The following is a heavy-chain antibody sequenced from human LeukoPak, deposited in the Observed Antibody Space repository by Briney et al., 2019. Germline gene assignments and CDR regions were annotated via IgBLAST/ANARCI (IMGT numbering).Heavy chain of an antibody. CDR2: VKSDGSST. Sequence: GGSLRLSCAAPGFTFSSYWMHWVRQAPGKGLVWVARVKSDGSSTNYADSVKGRFTISRDNAKNTLYLQMNSLRVEDTAVYYCARDQRNDYWGQGTLVTVSS. J-gene: IGHJ4*02. CDR1: GFTFSSYW. CDR3: ARDQRNDY. V-gene: IGHV3-74*01. D-gene: IGHD1-14*01.